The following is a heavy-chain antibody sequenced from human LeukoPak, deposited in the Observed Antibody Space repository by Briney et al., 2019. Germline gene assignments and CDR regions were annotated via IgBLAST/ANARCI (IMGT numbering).Heavy chain of an antibody. CDR1: GFTFSSYA. J-gene: IGHJ4*02. V-gene: IGHV3-23*01. CDR2: ISGSGGST. Sequence: GGPLRLSCAASGFTFSSYARSWVRQAPGKGLEWVSAISGSGGSTYYADSVKGRFTISRDNSKNTLYLQMNSLRAEDTAVYYCARAQGGVADYWGQGTLVTVSS. CDR3: ARAQGGVADY. D-gene: IGHD2-15*01.